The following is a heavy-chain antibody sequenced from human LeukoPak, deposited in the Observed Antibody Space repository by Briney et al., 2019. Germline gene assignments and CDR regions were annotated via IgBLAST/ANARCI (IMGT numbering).Heavy chain of an antibody. J-gene: IGHJ4*02. D-gene: IGHD6-19*01. V-gene: IGHV3-49*04. Sequence: GGSLRLSCTASGFTFGDYAMSWVRQAPGKGLEWVGFIRIKAYGGTTEYAASVKGRFTISRDDSKSIAYLQMNSLKTEDTAVYYCTRGDRHSGWYVGGYWGQGTLVTVSS. CDR3: TRGDRHSGWYVGGY. CDR2: IRIKAYGGTT. CDR1: GFTFGDYA.